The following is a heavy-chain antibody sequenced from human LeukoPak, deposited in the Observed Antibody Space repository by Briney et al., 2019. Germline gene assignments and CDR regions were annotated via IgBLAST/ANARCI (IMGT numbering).Heavy chain of an antibody. CDR3: ANDYGDLYAFDI. Sequence: GGSLRLSCAPSGFTFSSYAMSWVRQSPEKGLEWVSSISGSGGSTYYADSVKGRFTISRDNSKNTLYRQMNSLRAEDTAVYYCANDYGDLYAFDIWGQGTMVTVSS. V-gene: IGHV3-23*01. CDR1: GFTFSSYA. D-gene: IGHD4-17*01. CDR2: ISGSGGST. J-gene: IGHJ3*02.